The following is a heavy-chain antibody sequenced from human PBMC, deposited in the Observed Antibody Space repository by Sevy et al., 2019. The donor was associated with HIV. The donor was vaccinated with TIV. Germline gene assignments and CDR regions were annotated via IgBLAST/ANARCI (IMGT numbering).Heavy chain of an antibody. D-gene: IGHD1-26*01. CDR3: ARGENDDEFFQY. J-gene: IGHJ1*01. CDR2: ISHDGSNK. V-gene: IGHV3-30-3*01. CDR1: GFTFSSYA. Sequence: WGSLRLSCAASGFTFSSYAMHWVRQAPGKGLEWVAVISHDGSNKYYADSVKGRFTVSRDNSRNILSLEMSSLRRDDTAVYYCARGENDDEFFQYWGQGTLVTVSS.